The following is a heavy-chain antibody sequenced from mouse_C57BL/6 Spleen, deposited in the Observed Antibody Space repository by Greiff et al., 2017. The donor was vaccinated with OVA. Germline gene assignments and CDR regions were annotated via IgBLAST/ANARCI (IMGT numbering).Heavy chain of an antibody. D-gene: IGHD2-2*01. V-gene: IGHV1-80*01. CDR1: GYAFSSYW. J-gene: IGHJ2*01. CDR3: ARRRRFYGYEGFDY. Sequence: QVQLQQSGAELVKPGASVKISCKASGYAFSSYWMNWVKQRPGKGLEWIGQIYPGDGDTNYNGKFKGKATLTADKSSSTAYMQLSSLTSEDSAVYFGARRRRFYGYEGFDYWGQGTTLTVSS. CDR2: IYPGDGDT.